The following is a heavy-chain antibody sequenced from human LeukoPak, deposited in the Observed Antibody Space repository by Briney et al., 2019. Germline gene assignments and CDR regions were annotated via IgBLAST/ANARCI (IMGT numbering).Heavy chain of an antibody. J-gene: IGHJ4*02. CDR3: ANSHSYYDFWSGYYGYFDY. CDR2: IKQDGSEK. V-gene: IGHV3-7*01. D-gene: IGHD3-3*01. CDR1: GVTFSSDW. Sequence: GESLRLSCAASGVTFSSDWMSWVRQAPGEGLEWVANIKQDGSEKYYVDSVKGRFTISRDNAKNSLYLQMNSLRAEDTAVYYCANSHSYYDFWSGYYGYFDYWGQGTLVTVSS.